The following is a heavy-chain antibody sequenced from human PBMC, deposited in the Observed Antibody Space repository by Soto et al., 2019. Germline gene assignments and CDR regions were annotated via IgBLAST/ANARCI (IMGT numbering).Heavy chain of an antibody. Sequence: EGQLVESGGGLVQPGGSLRLSCAASGFSISTNWMHWVRQAPGMGLVWVSRFNTDVSTTSYAGSVKGRLTIPRDNAKNTLLLQTLSPRSDDTPEYYCATATIIRLRSSWGPGTLVTVSS. CDR2: FNTDVSTT. D-gene: IGHD4-17*01. V-gene: IGHV3-74*01. CDR1: GFSISTNW. J-gene: IGHJ5*01. CDR3: ATATIIRLRSS.